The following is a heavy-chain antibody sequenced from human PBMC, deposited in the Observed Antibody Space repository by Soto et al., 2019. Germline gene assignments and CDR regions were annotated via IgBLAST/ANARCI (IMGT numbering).Heavy chain of an antibody. J-gene: IGHJ3*02. V-gene: IGHV3-21*01. CDR2: ISSSSSYI. D-gene: IGHD3-9*01. Sequence: SLRLSCAASGFTFSSYSMNWVRQAPGKGLEWVSSISSSSSYIYYADSVKGRFTISRDNAKNSLYLQMNSLRAEDTAVYYCARGYFGPKDAFDIWSQGTMVTVSS. CDR1: GFTFSSYS. CDR3: ARGYFGPKDAFDI.